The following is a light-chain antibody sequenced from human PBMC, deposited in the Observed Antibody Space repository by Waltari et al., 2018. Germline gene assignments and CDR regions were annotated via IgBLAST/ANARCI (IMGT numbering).Light chain of an antibody. Sequence: VLTPSPGTLSLSPGERATLPCRASRRVIKYLAWYQQTPGRAPRLLIYHASTRATGIPDRFSGSGSGTDFSLTISRLEPDDFAVYYCQKYDSLPATFGQGTRVEIK. V-gene: IGKV3-20*01. CDR2: HAS. CDR3: QKYDSLPAT. CDR1: RRVIKY. J-gene: IGKJ1*01.